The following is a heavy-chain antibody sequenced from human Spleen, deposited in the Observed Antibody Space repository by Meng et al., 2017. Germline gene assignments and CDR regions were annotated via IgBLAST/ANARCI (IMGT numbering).Heavy chain of an antibody. D-gene: IGHD3-16*01. CDR3: AGDPMITFGGAIGMDV. CDR2: IKQDGSEK. J-gene: IGHJ6*02. V-gene: IGHV3-7*01. Sequence: GGSLRLSCAASGFTFSSYWMSWVRQAPGKGLEWVANIKQDGSEKYYVDSVKGRFTISRDNAKNSLYLQMNSLRAEDTAMYYCAGDPMITFGGAIGMDVWGQGTTVTVSS. CDR1: GFTFSSYW.